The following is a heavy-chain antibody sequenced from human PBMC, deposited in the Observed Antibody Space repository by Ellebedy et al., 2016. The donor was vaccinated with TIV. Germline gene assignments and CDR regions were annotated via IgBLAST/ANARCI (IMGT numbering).Heavy chain of an antibody. CDR3: ARDQVGATTGFDP. CDR2: INPNSGGT. V-gene: IGHV1-2*02. Sequence: ASVKVSCKASGYTFTGYYTHWVRQAPGQGLEWMGWINPNSGGTNYAQKFQGRVTMTRDTSISTAYMELSRLRSDDTAVYYCARDQVGATTGFDPWGQGTLVTVSS. J-gene: IGHJ5*02. CDR1: GYTFTGYY. D-gene: IGHD1-26*01.